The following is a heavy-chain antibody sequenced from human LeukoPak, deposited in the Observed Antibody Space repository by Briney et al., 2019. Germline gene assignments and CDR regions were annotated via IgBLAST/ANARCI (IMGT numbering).Heavy chain of an antibody. D-gene: IGHD5-18*01. Sequence: GGSLRLSCAASGFTFSSYWMHWVRQAPGKGLVWVSRISSDGSSTSYADSVKGRFTISRDNAKNTLYLQMNSLRAEDTAVYYCARAEYSYGSTGQDFDYWGQGTLVTVSS. CDR2: ISSDGSST. CDR3: ARAEYSYGSTGQDFDY. CDR1: GFTFSSYW. J-gene: IGHJ4*02. V-gene: IGHV3-74*01.